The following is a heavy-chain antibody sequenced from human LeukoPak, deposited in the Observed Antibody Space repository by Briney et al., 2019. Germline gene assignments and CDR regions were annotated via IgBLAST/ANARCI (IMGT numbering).Heavy chain of an antibody. J-gene: IGHJ6*02. Sequence: GGSLRLSCAAAGFTFDDYAMHWVRQAPGKGLEWVSGISWNSGTKGYADSVKGRFTISRDNAKNSLYLQMNSLRGEDAALYYCAVLHYYAMDVWGQGTTVTVSS. CDR1: GFTFDDYA. CDR3: AVLHYYAMDV. D-gene: IGHD2-8*01. CDR2: ISWNSGTK. V-gene: IGHV3-9*01.